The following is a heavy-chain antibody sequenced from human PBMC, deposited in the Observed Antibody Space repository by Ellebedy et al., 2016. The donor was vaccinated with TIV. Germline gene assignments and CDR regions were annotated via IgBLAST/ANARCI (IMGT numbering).Heavy chain of an antibody. CDR3: ARSHFGGADGRDV. CDR2: IIPILDIA. Sequence: AASVKVSCKASGYSXXTFTLHCVRPXPGQPLPWIGRIIPILDIANYAQKFQGRVTLTADKSTSTAYMELSSLRSEDTAVYFCARSHFGGADGRDVWGQGTTVTVSS. J-gene: IGHJ6*02. CDR1: GYSXXTFT. V-gene: IGHV1-69*02. D-gene: IGHD3-16*01.